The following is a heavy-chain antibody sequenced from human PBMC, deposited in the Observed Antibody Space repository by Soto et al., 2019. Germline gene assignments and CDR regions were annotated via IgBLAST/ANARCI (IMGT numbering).Heavy chain of an antibody. CDR1: GFTLRTYT. CDR3: VRGMNPLF. J-gene: IGHJ4*01. CDR2: ISISSSDR. Sequence: GGSLRLSCAASGFTLRTYTMNWVRQAPGKGLEWVSSISISSSDRYYADSVRGRFIISRDNAKNALYLQMNSLRADDTAVYFCVRGMNPLFGGQGTLVTVSS. V-gene: IGHV3-21*06.